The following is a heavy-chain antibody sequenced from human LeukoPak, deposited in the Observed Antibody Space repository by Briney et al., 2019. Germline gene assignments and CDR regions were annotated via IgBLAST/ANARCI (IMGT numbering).Heavy chain of an antibody. CDR2: ISYDGSNK. V-gene: IGHV3-30-3*01. CDR1: GFTFSSYA. CDR3: ARDRVMATLYYFDY. Sequence: GGSLRLSCAASGFTFSSYAMHWVRQAPGKGLEWVAVISYDGSNKYYADSVKGRFTISRDNSKNTLYLQMNSLRAEDTAVYYCARDRVMATLYYFDYWGQGTLVTVSS. J-gene: IGHJ4*02. D-gene: IGHD5-24*01.